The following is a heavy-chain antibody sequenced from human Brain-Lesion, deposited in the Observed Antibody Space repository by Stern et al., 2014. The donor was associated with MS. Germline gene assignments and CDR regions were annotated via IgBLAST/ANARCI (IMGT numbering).Heavy chain of an antibody. J-gene: IGHJ6*02. D-gene: IGHD3-3*01. Sequence: EVQLVESGGGLVQPGGSLKISCTAAGFTFGNYWMTWVRQAPGKGLEWVANIKEDGTEKNYVDSVKGRFTISRDNARNSLYLQLNSLTVEDTAHYYCARVYNTIYGIVTQRGSGMDVWGQGTTVIVSS. CDR2: IKEDGTEK. CDR1: GFTFGNYW. V-gene: IGHV3-7*01. CDR3: ARVYNTIYGIVTQRGSGMDV.